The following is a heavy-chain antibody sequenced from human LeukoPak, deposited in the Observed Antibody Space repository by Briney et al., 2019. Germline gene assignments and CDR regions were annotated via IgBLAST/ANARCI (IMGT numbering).Heavy chain of an antibody. V-gene: IGHV4-61*08. CDR1: GGSISSGGYY. J-gene: IGHJ4*02. CDR2: IYYSGST. CDR3: ARMEGKGGSYYDFWSGYYYFDY. Sequence: SETLSLTCTVSGGSISSGGYYWSWIRQHPGKGLEWIGYIYYSGSTNYNPSLKSRVTISVDTSKNQFSLKLSSVTAADTAVYYCARMEGKGGSYYDFWSGYYYFDYWGQGTLVTVSS. D-gene: IGHD3-3*01.